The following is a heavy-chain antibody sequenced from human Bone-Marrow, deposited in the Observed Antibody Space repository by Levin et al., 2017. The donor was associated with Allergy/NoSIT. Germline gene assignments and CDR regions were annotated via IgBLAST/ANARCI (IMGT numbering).Heavy chain of an antibody. CDR1: GYTFTSYG. Sequence: GESLKISCKASGYTFTSYGISWVRQAPGQGLEWMGWISAYNGNTNYAQKLQGRVTMTTDTSTSTAYMELRSLRSDDTAVYYCARDPIAYCSGGSCPLMAFDIWGQGTMVTVSS. D-gene: IGHD2-15*01. J-gene: IGHJ3*02. V-gene: IGHV1-18*01. CDR2: ISAYNGNT. CDR3: ARDPIAYCSGGSCPLMAFDI.